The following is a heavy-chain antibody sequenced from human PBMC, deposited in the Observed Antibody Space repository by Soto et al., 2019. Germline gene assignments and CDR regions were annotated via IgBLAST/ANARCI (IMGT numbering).Heavy chain of an antibody. J-gene: IGHJ4*02. V-gene: IGHV4-59*08. D-gene: IGHD3-10*01. CDR3: ARQLWFGVFIYFDD. CDR2: IYYSGST. CDR1: GGSISSYY. Sequence: PSETLSLTCTVSGGSISSYYWSWIRQPPGKGLEWIGYIYYSGSTNYNPSLKSRVTISVDTSKNQFSLKLSSVTAADTAVYYCARQLWFGVFIYFDDWGKGTLVTVSS.